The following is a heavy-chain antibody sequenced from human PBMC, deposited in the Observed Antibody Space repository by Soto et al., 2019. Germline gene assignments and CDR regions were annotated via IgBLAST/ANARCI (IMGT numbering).Heavy chain of an antibody. CDR2: IIPILGIA. CDR1: GGTFSSYT. D-gene: IGHD6-19*01. V-gene: IGHV1-69*02. CDR3: ARGSRGWYKGDY. Sequence: QVQLVQSGAEVKKPGSSVKVSCKASGGTFSSYTISWVRQAPGQGLEWMGRIIPILGIANYAQKFQGRVTITADKSTSTAYMEFSSLRSKETAVYYCARGSRGWYKGDYWGQGTLVTVSS. J-gene: IGHJ4*02.